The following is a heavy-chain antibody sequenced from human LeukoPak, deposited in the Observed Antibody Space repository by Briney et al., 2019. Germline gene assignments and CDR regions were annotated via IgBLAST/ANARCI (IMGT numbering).Heavy chain of an antibody. CDR3: ARGRYGDYGFDH. V-gene: IGHV4-59*01. CDR1: GVSISNYY. D-gene: IGHD4-17*01. J-gene: IGHJ4*02. CDR2: LYYSGST. Sequence: SETLSLTCTVSGVSISNYYWSWIRQPPGKDLEWIGYLYYSGSTNYNPSFKSRVTMSEDTSKNQFSLRLNSMTAADTAVYFCARGRYGDYGFDHWGQGTLVTVSS.